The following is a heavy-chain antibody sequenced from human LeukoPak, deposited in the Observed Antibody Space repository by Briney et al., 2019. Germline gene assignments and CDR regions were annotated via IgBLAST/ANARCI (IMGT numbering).Heavy chain of an antibody. J-gene: IGHJ4*02. D-gene: IGHD1-26*01. CDR2: INDNSGGT. V-gene: IGHV1-2*02. Sequence: ASVKVSCKASGYTFTGYYMHWVRQAPGQGLEWMGWINDNSGGTNYAQKFQGRVTMTRDTSISTAYMELSRLRSVDTAVYYCVPSKWELLLGAYWGQGTLVTVSS. CDR3: VPSKWELLLGAY. CDR1: GYTFTGYY.